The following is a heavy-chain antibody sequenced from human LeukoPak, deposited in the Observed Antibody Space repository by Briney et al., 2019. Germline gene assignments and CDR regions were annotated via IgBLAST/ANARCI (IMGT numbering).Heavy chain of an antibody. CDR1: GYTFTIYY. CDR2: IKPTTGST. CDR3: ARRADSSGDQYNWFDP. V-gene: IGHV1-46*01. J-gene: IGHJ5*02. Sequence: ASVTVSFKASGYTFTIYYMHWVRQAPGQGLGWMGIIKPTTGSTSYAQKFQGRVTMTRDTSTSTVYMELSSLRSEDTAVYYCARRADSSGDQYNWFDPWGQGTLVTVSS. D-gene: IGHD3-22*01.